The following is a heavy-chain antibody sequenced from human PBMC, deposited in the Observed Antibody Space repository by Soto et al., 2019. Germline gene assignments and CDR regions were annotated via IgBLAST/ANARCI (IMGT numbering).Heavy chain of an antibody. CDR3: ARDLVPYSYGEEDFDY. CDR1: GYTLTSYG. CDR2: ISASNGNT. Sequence: QVQLVQSGAEVKKPGASVKVSCKASGYTLTSYGISWVRQAPGQGLEWMGWISASNGNTNYAQKLQGRVTMTTDTSTSTAYMELRSLRSDDTAVYYCARDLVPYSYGEEDFDYWGQGTLVTVSS. V-gene: IGHV1-18*04. J-gene: IGHJ4*02. D-gene: IGHD5-18*01.